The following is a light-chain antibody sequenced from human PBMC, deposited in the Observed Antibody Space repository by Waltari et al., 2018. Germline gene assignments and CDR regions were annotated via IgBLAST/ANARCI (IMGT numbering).Light chain of an antibody. Sequence: AIRVTQSPSSLSASTGDRVTITCRASQGISSYLAWYQQKPGKAPTLLIYAASTLQSGVPSRVSGSGSGTDFTLTISCLQSDDFATYYCQQYYSYPRTFGQGTKVEIK. V-gene: IGKV1-8*01. CDR3: QQYYSYPRT. J-gene: IGKJ1*01. CDR1: QGISSY. CDR2: AAS.